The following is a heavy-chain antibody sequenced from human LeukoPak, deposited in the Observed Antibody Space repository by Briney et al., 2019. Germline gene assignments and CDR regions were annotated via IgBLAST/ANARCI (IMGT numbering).Heavy chain of an antibody. CDR1: GGSFSGYY. V-gene: IGHV4-34*01. Sequence: PSETLSLTCAVSGGSFSGYYWTWIRQPHGKGLEWIGEINHSGSANYNPSLMSRVTISLDTSKNHFSLNLSSVTAADTAVYYCARGQGTVTTHWGQGTLVTVSS. J-gene: IGHJ4*02. CDR2: INHSGSA. D-gene: IGHD4-11*01. CDR3: ARGQGTVTTH.